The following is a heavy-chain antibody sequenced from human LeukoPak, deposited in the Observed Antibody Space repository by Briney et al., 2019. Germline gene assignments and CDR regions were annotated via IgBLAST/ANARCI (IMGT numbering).Heavy chain of an antibody. CDR3: ARVGLGDYYYYMDV. D-gene: IGHD3-16*01. CDR1: GGSISSSSYY. V-gene: IGHV4-39*07. CDR2: IYHSGST. Sequence: PSETLSLTCTVSGGSISSSSYYWGWIRQPPGKGLEWIGSIYHSGSTNYNPSLKSRVTISVDKSKNQFSLKLSSVTAADTAVYYCARVGLGDYYYYMDVWGKGTTVTVSS. J-gene: IGHJ6*03.